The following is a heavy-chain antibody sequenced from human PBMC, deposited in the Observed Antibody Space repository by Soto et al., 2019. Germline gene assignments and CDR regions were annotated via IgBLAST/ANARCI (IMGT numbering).Heavy chain of an antibody. CDR2: IYYSGST. CDR1: GGSISSGDYY. D-gene: IGHD6-6*01. Sequence: SETLSLTCTVSGGSISSGDYYWSWIRQPPGKGLEWIGYIYYSGSTYYNPSLKCRFIISVYTSKNQFSLKLSSVTAADTAVYYCARERPDGARLDPWGQGTLVTVSS. CDR3: ARERPDGARLDP. J-gene: IGHJ5*02. V-gene: IGHV4-30-4*01.